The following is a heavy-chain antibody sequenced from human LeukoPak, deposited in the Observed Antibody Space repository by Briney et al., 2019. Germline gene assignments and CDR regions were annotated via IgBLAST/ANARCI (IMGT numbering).Heavy chain of an antibody. Sequence: GASVKVSCKASGGTFSSYAISWVRQAPGRGLEWMGWINPDSGDTNYAQKFQGRVTMTRDTSISTAYLELSWLRSDDTAVYYCARTKREGKYSSAWSYRGRPDYYYYYGMDVWGQGTTVTVSS. V-gene: IGHV1-2*02. D-gene: IGHD6-19*01. J-gene: IGHJ6*02. CDR3: ARTKREGKYSSAWSYRGRPDYYYYYGMDV. CDR2: INPDSGDT. CDR1: GGTFSSYA.